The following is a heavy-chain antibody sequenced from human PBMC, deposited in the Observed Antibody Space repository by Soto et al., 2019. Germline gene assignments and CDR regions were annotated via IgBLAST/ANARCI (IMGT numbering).Heavy chain of an antibody. D-gene: IGHD6-13*01. CDR3: ARDSVGGSSWYDYYFDY. CDR2: ISSSSSYI. Sequence: EVQLVESGGGLVKPGGSLRLSCAASGFTFSSYSMNWVRQAPGKGLEWVSSISSSSSYIYYADSVEGRFTISRDNAKNSLYLQMNSLRAEDTAVYYCARDSVGGSSWYDYYFDYWGQGTLVTVSS. CDR1: GFTFSSYS. J-gene: IGHJ4*02. V-gene: IGHV3-21*01.